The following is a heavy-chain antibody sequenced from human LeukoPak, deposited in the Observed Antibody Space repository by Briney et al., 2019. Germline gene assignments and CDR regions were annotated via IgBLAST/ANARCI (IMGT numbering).Heavy chain of an antibody. V-gene: IGHV4-59*08. Sequence: MSSETLSLTCTVSGASMSDYYWSWIRQPPGKGLEWIGYIYYTGSTNYNPSLKSRVTMSVDTSKNQISLKLSSVTAADSAVYYCVRRVRYFGQNDYWGQGTLVTVS. CDR1: GASMSDYY. D-gene: IGHD3-9*01. CDR3: VRRVRYFGQNDY. CDR2: IYYTGST. J-gene: IGHJ4*02.